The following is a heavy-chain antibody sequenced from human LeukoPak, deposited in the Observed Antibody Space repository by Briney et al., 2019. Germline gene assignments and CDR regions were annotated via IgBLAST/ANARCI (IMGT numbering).Heavy chain of an antibody. CDR1: GGNFGNYV. V-gene: IGHV1-69*04. CDR2: ITPFFGVA. Sequence: SVKVPCKASGGNFGNYVIHWVRQAPGQGLEWMGRITPFFGVANYAQTFQDRVTFTADKITNTAYMQISSLKSEDTAVYFCARDTNEEYSSSSDGLAVWGQGTTVTVSS. J-gene: IGHJ6*02. D-gene: IGHD6-6*01. CDR3: ARDTNEEYSSSSDGLAV.